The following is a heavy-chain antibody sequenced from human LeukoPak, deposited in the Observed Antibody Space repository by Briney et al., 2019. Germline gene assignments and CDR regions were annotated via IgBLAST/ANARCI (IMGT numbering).Heavy chain of an antibody. Sequence: SETLSLTCSVSGVSVSSDPYYWAWFRQSPGKGLEWIAYIYYTGITNYDSSLRSRVTLSVDTSKNQFSLKLKSVTSADTAVYYWAVRGGPKFDYWGQGALVIVSS. J-gene: IGHJ4*02. D-gene: IGHD3-16*01. CDR2: IYYTGIT. V-gene: IGHV4-61*01. CDR3: AVRGGPKFDY. CDR1: GVSVSSDPYY.